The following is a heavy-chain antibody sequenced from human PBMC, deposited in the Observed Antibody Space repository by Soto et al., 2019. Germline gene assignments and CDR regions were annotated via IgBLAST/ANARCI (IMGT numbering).Heavy chain of an antibody. Sequence: QVQLVQSGAEVKKPGSSVKVSCKASGGTFSSYAISWVRQAPGQGLEWMGGIIPIFGTANYAQKFQGRVTITADESTSTAYMELSSLRSEDTAVYYCARESSCDSSGYYPPVLAMNAFDIWGQGTMVTVSS. CDR1: GGTFSSYA. CDR3: ARESSCDSSGYYPPVLAMNAFDI. D-gene: IGHD3-22*01. V-gene: IGHV1-69*01. CDR2: IIPIFGTA. J-gene: IGHJ3*02.